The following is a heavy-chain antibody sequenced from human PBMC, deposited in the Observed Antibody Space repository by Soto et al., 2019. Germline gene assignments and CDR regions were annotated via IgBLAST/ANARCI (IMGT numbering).Heavy chain of an antibody. CDR1: GFTFSSYW. CDR2: INSDGSST. D-gene: IGHD3-3*01. V-gene: IGHV3-74*01. J-gene: IGHJ6*02. Sequence: GGSLRLSCAASGFTFSSYWMHWVRQAPGKGLVWVSRINSDGSSTSYADSVKGRFTISRDNAKNTLYLQMNSLRAEDTAVYYCAKPSTTLRSLEPPGYGMDVWGQGTTVTVSS. CDR3: AKPSTTLRSLEPPGYGMDV.